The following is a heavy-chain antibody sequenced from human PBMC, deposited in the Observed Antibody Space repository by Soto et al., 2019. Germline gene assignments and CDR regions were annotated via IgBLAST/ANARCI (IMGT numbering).Heavy chain of an antibody. D-gene: IGHD2-2*01. Sequence: QVQLVQSGAEVKKPGSSVKVSCKASGGTFSSYTISWVRQAPGQGLEWMGRIIPILGIANYAQKFQGRVTITADKSTSTDYMKLSSLRSEDTAVYYCSSVCSSTTCGNYGMDVWGQGTTVTVSS. CDR2: IIPILGIA. CDR3: SSVCSSTTCGNYGMDV. V-gene: IGHV1-69*02. J-gene: IGHJ6*02. CDR1: GGTFSSYT.